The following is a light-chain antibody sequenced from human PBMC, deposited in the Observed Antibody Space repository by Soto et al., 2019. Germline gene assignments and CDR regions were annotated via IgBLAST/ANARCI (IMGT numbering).Light chain of an antibody. V-gene: IGKV3-20*01. CDR1: QSLSSGY. CDR2: AAS. Sequence: EIVLTQSPGTLSLSPGERATLSCRASQSLSSGYLAWYQQKPGQAPRILIYAASSRATGIPDRFSGGGSGTDFSLTINRLEPEDSAVYYCQQYDTSPRTFGQGTKVDSK. CDR3: QQYDTSPRT. J-gene: IGKJ1*01.